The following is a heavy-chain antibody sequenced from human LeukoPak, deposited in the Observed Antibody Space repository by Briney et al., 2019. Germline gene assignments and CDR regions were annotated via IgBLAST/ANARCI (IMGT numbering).Heavy chain of an antibody. V-gene: IGHV3-23*01. CDR2: ISGSGGST. J-gene: IGHJ6*02. CDR1: GFTFASYA. D-gene: IGHD3-22*01. CDR3: ARDWGILDSSGYYGLADTGMEV. Sequence: GGSLRLSCAASGFTFASYAMTWVRQAPGKGLEWFSAISGSGGSTYYADSVKGRFTISRDNYKNTLYLQMNSLRAQDTAVYYCARDWGILDSSGYYGLADTGMEVWGQGTPVTVSS.